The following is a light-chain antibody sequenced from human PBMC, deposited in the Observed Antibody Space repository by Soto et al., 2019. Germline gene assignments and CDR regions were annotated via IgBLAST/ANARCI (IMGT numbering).Light chain of an antibody. CDR1: SSDVGGYNY. V-gene: IGLV2-14*01. CDR3: TSYTSRSTLV. J-gene: IGLJ3*02. CDR2: DVT. Sequence: QSALTQPASVSGSPGQSITISCTGTSSDVGGYNYVSWYQQHPGKAPKLMIYDVTNRPSGVSNRFSCSKSGNTASLTIYGLPAEDAADYYCTSYTSRSTLVFGGGTKLTVL.